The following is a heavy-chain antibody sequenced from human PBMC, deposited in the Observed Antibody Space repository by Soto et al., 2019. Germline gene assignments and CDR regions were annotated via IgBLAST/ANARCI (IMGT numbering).Heavy chain of an antibody. D-gene: IGHD5-18*01. CDR2: ISYDGSNK. CDR3: ARDITLSGYTLDY. J-gene: IGHJ4*02. Sequence: QVQLVESGGGVVQPGRSLRLSCAASGFTFSSYAMHWVRQAPGKGLEWVAVISYDGSNKYYADSVKGRFTISRDNSKNTLYLQMNSLRAEDTAVYYCARDITLSGYTLDYWGQGTLVTVSS. V-gene: IGHV3-30-3*01. CDR1: GFTFSSYA.